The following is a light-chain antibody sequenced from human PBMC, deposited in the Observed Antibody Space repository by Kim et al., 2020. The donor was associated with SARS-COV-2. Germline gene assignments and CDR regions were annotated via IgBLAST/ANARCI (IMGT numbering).Light chain of an antibody. CDR1: SLRSYY. V-gene: IGLV3-19*01. CDR2: GRT. J-gene: IGLJ3*02. Sequence: VALGQTVKITCQGDSLRSYYASWYQQKPGQAPILVMYGRTNRPSGIPGRFSGSASGDTASLTINGAQAEDEADYYCCCRDRNAGRVFGGGTQLTVL. CDR3: CCRDRNAGRV.